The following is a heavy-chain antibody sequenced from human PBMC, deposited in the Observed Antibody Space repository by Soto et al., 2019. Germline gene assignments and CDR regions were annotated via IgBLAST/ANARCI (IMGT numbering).Heavy chain of an antibody. D-gene: IGHD1-26*01. J-gene: IGHJ4*02. Sequence: SGPTLVNPTQTLTLTCSFSGFSLSTTGVGVGWIRQPPGKALEWLALIYWNDDKRYTSSLRSRLTVTKDTSKNQVVLTMTNVDPVDTATYYCARRPWGQFYSAFYDYWGQGLLVTVSS. V-gene: IGHV2-5*01. CDR3: ARRPWGQFYSAFYDY. CDR1: GFSLSTTGVG. CDR2: IYWNDDK.